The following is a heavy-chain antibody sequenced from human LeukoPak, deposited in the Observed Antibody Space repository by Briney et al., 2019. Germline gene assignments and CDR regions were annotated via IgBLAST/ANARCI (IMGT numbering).Heavy chain of an antibody. J-gene: IGHJ4*02. V-gene: IGHV3-7*02. D-gene: IGHD6-19*01. Sequence: GGSLRLSCAASGITFSRSWMSWVRQAPGKGLEWVAFIKEDGSEKYYVDSVKGRFTISRDNSKNTLYLQMNSLRAEDTALYYCASAAGPFDNWGQGTLVTVSS. CDR3: ASAAGPFDN. CDR2: IKEDGSEK. CDR1: GITFSRSW.